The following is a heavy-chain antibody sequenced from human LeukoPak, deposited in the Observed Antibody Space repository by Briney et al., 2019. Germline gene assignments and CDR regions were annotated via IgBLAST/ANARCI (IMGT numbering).Heavy chain of an antibody. V-gene: IGHV4-38-2*02. Sequence: PSETLSLTCTVSGYSISSGYYWGWIRQPPGKGLEWIGSIYHSGSTYYNPSLKSRVTISVDTSKNQFSLKLSSVTAADTAVYYCARVEDDYGGYWGQGTLVTVSS. J-gene: IGHJ4*02. D-gene: IGHD4-17*01. CDR1: GYSISSGYY. CDR3: ARVEDDYGGY. CDR2: IYHSGST.